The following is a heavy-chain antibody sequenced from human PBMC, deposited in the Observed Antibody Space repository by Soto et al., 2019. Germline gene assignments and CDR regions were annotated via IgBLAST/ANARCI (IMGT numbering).Heavy chain of an antibody. Sequence: QVQLVESGGGVVQPGRSLRLSCAVFGSRLSDYGMQWVRQAPGKGLEWVAVIWYDGSKKYYGDSVKGRFTISRDISTNTLYLQMNSLRADDTAVYYCAREHSGYDYDLGYWGQGTRVTVSS. CDR1: GSRLSDYG. CDR3: AREHSGYDYDLGY. D-gene: IGHD5-12*01. V-gene: IGHV3-33*01. CDR2: IWYDGSKK. J-gene: IGHJ4*02.